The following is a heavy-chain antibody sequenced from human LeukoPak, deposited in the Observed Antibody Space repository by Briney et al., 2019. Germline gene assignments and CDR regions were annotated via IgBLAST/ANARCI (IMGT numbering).Heavy chain of an antibody. CDR3: ARDYQGLLWFGEFPYYYYGMDV. Sequence: GASVKVSCKASGYTFTSYGISWVRQAPGQGLEWMGWISAYNGNTNYAQKLQGRVTMTTDTSTSTAYMELRSLRSDDTAVYYCARDYQGLLWFGEFPYYYYGMDVWGQGTTVTVSS. CDR1: GYTFTSYG. J-gene: IGHJ6*02. CDR2: ISAYNGNT. V-gene: IGHV1-18*01. D-gene: IGHD3-10*01.